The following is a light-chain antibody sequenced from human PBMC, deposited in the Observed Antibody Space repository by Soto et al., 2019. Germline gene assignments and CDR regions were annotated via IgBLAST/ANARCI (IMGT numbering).Light chain of an antibody. CDR1: NIGSKN. CDR2: RDV. J-gene: IGLJ3*02. V-gene: IGLV3-9*01. CDR3: QVWDSSTAAGV. Sequence: ALGQTARITCGGNNIGSKNVHWYQHKPGQAPVLVIYRDVNRPSGIPERFSGSNSGNTATLTISRAQAGDEADYYCQVWDSSTAAGVFGGGTKLTVL.